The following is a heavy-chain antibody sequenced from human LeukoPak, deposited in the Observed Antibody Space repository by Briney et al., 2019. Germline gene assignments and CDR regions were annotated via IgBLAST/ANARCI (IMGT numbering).Heavy chain of an antibody. V-gene: IGHV1-8*01. CDR3: ARGNLGLWFGELFQGWFDP. Sequence: ASVKVSCKASGYTFTSYDVNWVRQATGQGLEWMGWMNPISGDTGYALKFQGRVTMSRNTSISTAYMELGSLRSEDTAVYYCARGNLGLWFGELFQGWFDPWGQGTLVTVSS. CDR1: GYTFTSYD. CDR2: MNPISGDT. D-gene: IGHD3-10*01. J-gene: IGHJ5*02.